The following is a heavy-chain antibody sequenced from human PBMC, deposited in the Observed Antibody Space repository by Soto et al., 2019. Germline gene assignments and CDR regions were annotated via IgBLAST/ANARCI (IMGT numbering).Heavy chain of an antibody. CDR2: MGNDGITT. Sequence: AGGSLRLSCAASGFTFSTYGMHWVRQAPGKGLEWVAVMGNDGITTFYADSVKGRFTISRDNSKNTLFLQMNSLRADDTAVYYCAKEFQWELHAFDIWGPGTMVTVSS. D-gene: IGHD1-26*01. CDR1: GFTFSTYG. V-gene: IGHV3-30*02. CDR3: AKEFQWELHAFDI. J-gene: IGHJ3*02.